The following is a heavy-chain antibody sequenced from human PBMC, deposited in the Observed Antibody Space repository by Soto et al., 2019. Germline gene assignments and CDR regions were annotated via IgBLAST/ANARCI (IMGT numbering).Heavy chain of an antibody. V-gene: IGHV4-61*01. D-gene: IGHD6-6*01. CDR3: ARGTRSARHWYFDL. CDR2: IYYSGST. J-gene: IGHJ2*01. CDR1: GGSVSSGSYY. Sequence: SETLSLTCTVSGGSVSSGSYYWSCIRQPPGKGLEWIGYIYYSGSTNYKPSLKRRVTISVYTSNNQISLKMSSVTAADTAVYYCARGTRSARHWYFDLWGRGTLVTVSS.